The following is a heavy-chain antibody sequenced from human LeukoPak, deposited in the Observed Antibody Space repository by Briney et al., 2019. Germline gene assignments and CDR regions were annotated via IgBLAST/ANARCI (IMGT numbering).Heavy chain of an antibody. D-gene: IGHD3-3*01. Sequence: PSETLSLTCAVYGGYFSGYYWRWIRQPPGKGREWVGEINHSGSKNYHPSLKTRAPIRGDAPKNQFSLKLSPVTAADTAVYYCAVRGSLWSGYLRGKYYFDYWGQGTLVTVSS. J-gene: IGHJ4*02. CDR1: GGYFSGYY. CDR2: INHSGSK. CDR3: AVRGSLWSGYLRGKYYFDY. V-gene: IGHV4-34*01.